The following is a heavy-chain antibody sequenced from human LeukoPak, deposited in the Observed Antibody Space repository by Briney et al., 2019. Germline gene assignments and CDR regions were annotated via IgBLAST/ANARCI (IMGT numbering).Heavy chain of an antibody. D-gene: IGHD6-6*01. Sequence: ASVKVSCKASGYTFTSYGISWVRQAPGQGLEWMGWISAYNGNTNYAQKLQGRVTMTTDTSTSTAYMELRSLRSDDTAVYYCARWRSCYSSSSGGVDPWGQGTLVTVSS. V-gene: IGHV1-18*01. J-gene: IGHJ5*02. CDR1: GYTFTSYG. CDR3: ARWRSCYSSSSGGVDP. CDR2: ISAYNGNT.